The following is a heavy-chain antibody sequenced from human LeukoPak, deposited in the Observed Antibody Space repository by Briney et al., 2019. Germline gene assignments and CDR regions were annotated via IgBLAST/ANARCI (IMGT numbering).Heavy chain of an antibody. CDR2: ISSSSSSYI. V-gene: IGHV3-21*01. Sequence: GGSLRLSCAASGFTFSSYSMNWVRQAPGKGLEWVSSISSSSSSYIYYADSVKGRFTISRDNSKNTLYLQMNSLRGEDTAVYYCARDLRGSDAYYFDYWGQGTLVTVSS. J-gene: IGHJ4*02. CDR1: GFTFSSYS. CDR3: ARDLRGSDAYYFDY. D-gene: IGHD3-10*01.